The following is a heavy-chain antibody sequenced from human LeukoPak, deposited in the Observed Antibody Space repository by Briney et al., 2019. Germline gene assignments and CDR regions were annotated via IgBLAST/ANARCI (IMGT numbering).Heavy chain of an antibody. Sequence: PGGSLRLSCAASGFTFSDYYMSWIRQAPGKGLEWVSYISSSSSYTNYADSVKGRFTISRDNAKNSLYLQMNSLRAEDTAVYYCTRLRGYSYGPGDWGQGTLVTVSS. D-gene: IGHD5-18*01. CDR2: ISSSSSYT. CDR1: GFTFSDYY. CDR3: TRLRGYSYGPGD. J-gene: IGHJ4*02. V-gene: IGHV3-11*03.